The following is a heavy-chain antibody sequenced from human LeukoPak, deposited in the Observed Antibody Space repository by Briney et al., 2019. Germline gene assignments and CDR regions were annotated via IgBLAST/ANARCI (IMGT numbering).Heavy chain of an antibody. J-gene: IGHJ1*01. CDR1: GGSISSHY. V-gene: IGHV4-4*07. CDR2: THTSGIT. CDR3: ARLAGLGRWLQFTH. Sequence: PSETLSLTCTVSGGSISSHYWSWIRQPAGKGLEYIGRTHTSGITNYNPSLKSRVTRSGDTSKSHFSLTLASVTAADTAVYYCARLAGLGRWLQFTHWGQGILVTVSS. D-gene: IGHD5-24*01.